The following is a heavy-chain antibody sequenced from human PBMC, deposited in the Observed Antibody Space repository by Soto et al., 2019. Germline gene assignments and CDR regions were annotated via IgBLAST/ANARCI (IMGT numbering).Heavy chain of an antibody. J-gene: IGHJ5*02. CDR2: ISDTGTRT. Sequence: GGSLRLSCVAAGFTFSSAAMNWVRQAPGKGLEWVSIISDTGTRTHYADSVKGRFTISRDNSKNTLYLDMNSLRAEDTAVYYCAKALDIHYKNWFDPWGQGTLVTVSS. D-gene: IGHD4-4*01. V-gene: IGHV3-23*01. CDR1: GFTFSSAA. CDR3: AKALDIHYKNWFDP.